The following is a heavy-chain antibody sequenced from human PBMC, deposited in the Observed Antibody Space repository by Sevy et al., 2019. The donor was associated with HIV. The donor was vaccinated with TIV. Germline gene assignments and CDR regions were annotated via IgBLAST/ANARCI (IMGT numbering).Heavy chain of an antibody. Sequence: GESLKISCKGSGYSFTSYWIGWVRQMPGKGLGGRGIFFPGESDTRYSPSFQGQVTTSGDKSISTAYLQWSSLKASDTAMYYCARHWPGEDIVVEVAALAFDMWGQGTMVTVSS. CDR2: FFPGESDT. CDR3: ARHWPGEDIVVEVAALAFDM. D-gene: IGHD2-15*01. V-gene: IGHV5-51*01. CDR1: GYSFTSYW. J-gene: IGHJ3*02.